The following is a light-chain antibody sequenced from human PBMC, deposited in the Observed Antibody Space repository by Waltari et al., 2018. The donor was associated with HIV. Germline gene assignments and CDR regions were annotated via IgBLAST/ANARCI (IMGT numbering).Light chain of an antibody. CDR2: DAS. J-gene: IGKJ1*01. Sequence: DTQMTQIPSSLSAYVGDRVTITCRASQDIKNHLAWFQQKPGKAPKSLIYDASILQSGVPSKFSGSGSGTDFILTISNLQPEDFASYYCQQYRNYPPTFGQGTRVEI. CDR1: QDIKNH. V-gene: IGKV1-16*02. CDR3: QQYRNYPPT.